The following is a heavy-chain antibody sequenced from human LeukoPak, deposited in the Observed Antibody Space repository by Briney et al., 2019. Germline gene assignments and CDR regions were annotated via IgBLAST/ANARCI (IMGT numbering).Heavy chain of an antibody. J-gene: IGHJ4*02. CDR2: IDPNTGGT. CDR1: GYSFTSQA. Sequence: GASVKVSCKASGYSFTSQAMHWVRQAPGQGLEWMGWIDPNTGGTNYAQKFQDRVTMTSDTSISTAYMELSRLRSDDTAVYYCARDGSITLLRGYFDYWGQGTLVTVSS. CDR3: ARDGSITLLRGYFDY. D-gene: IGHD3-10*01. V-gene: IGHV1-2*02.